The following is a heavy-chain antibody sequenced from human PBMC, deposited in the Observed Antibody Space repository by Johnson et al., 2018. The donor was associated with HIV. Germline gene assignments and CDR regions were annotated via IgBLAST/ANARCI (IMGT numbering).Heavy chain of an antibody. CDR3: ARDREYVLAWGWALDI. V-gene: IGHV3-30*09. CDR1: GFTFNTYA. D-gene: IGHD3-10*01. Sequence: VQLVESGGGVVQPGRSLRLSCAASGFTFNTYAMYWVRQAPGKGLEWVAFISYDGTNKYYADSEKGRFAISRDNSKNTLYLRTNSLRVEDTAVYYCARDREYVLAWGWALDIWGQGTTVTVSS. J-gene: IGHJ3*02. CDR2: ISYDGTNK.